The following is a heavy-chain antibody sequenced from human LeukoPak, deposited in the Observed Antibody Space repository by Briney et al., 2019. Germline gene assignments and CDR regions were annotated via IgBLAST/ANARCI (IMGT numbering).Heavy chain of an antibody. V-gene: IGHV3-66*01. CDR3: ARERVENQQLVGGNY. Sequence: PGGSLRLSCAASGLTVSSNYMSWVRQAPGKGLEWVSVIYSGGSTYYADSVKGRFTISRDNSKNTLYLQMNSLTADDMAVYYCARERVENQQLVGGNYWGQGTLVTVSS. CDR1: GLTVSSNY. J-gene: IGHJ4*02. CDR2: IYSGGST. D-gene: IGHD6-6*01.